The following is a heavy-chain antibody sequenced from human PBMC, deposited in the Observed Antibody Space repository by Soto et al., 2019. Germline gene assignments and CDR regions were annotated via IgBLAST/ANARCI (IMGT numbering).Heavy chain of an antibody. CDR2: INVADGDT. CDR1: GYTFTSYA. Sequence: ASVKVSCKASGYTFTSYAMHWVRQPPGQGPEWMGWINVADGDTKYSQNFQGRVSITADTSANTAYMELTSLTSEDTAVYYCARFLMGSTTLDYWGQGTPVTVSS. V-gene: IGHV1-3*01. D-gene: IGHD1-1*01. CDR3: ARFLMGSTTLDY. J-gene: IGHJ4*02.